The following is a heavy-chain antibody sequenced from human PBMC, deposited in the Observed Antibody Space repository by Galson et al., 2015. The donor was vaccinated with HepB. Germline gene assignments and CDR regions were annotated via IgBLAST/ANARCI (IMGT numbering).Heavy chain of an antibody. CDR3: ARSRGWDHDYYYYYYMDV. CDR1: GGTFSSYA. Sequence: SVKVSCKASGGTFSSYAISWVRQAPGQGLEWMGGIIPILGIANYAQKFQGRVTITADKSTSTAYMELSSLRSEDTAVYYCARSRGWDHDYYYYYYMDVWGKGTTVTVSS. CDR2: IIPILGIA. J-gene: IGHJ6*03. V-gene: IGHV1-69*10. D-gene: IGHD6-19*01.